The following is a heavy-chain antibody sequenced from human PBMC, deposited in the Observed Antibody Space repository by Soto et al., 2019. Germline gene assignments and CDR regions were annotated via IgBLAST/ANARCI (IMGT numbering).Heavy chain of an antibody. V-gene: IGHV3-64*07. CDR2: ISPGGGST. J-gene: IGHJ4*02. Sequence: EVQLVESGGGLVQPGGSLRLSCAASGFSFSSSDMHWVRQAPGKGLQYVSAISPGGGSTFYTDSVKGRFTISRDNSKNMLYLQMGSLRAEDMAVYYCARGYYYGSGLYHFEYWGQGTLVTVSS. D-gene: IGHD3-10*01. CDR3: ARGYYYGSGLYHFEY. CDR1: GFSFSSSD.